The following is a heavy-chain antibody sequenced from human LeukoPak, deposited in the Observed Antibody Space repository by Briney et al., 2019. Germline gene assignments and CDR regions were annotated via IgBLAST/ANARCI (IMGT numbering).Heavy chain of an antibody. J-gene: IGHJ4*02. CDR2: IYYSGST. Sequence: PSETLSLTCTVSGGSISSSSYYWGWIRQPPGKGLEWIGTIYYSGSTYYNPSPKSRVTISVDTSKNQFSLNLSSVTAADTAVYYCVRQKEYCSGGSCYPPDYWGQGTLVTDSS. CDR3: VRQKEYCSGGSCYPPDY. D-gene: IGHD2-15*01. V-gene: IGHV4-39*01. CDR1: GGSISSSSYY.